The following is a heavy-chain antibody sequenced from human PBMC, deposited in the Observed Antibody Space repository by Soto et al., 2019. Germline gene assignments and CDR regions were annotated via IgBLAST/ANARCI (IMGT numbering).Heavy chain of an antibody. Sequence: GGSLRLSCAASGFTFSSYAMTWVRQAPGKGLDWVSSITGSGGSTYYANSVKGRFTISRDNSKNTLYLQMNSLRDDDTAVYYCVEGGLAAAGYYYYGLDVWGQGTTVTVSS. D-gene: IGHD6-13*01. CDR3: VEGGLAAAGYYYYGLDV. J-gene: IGHJ6*02. V-gene: IGHV3-23*01. CDR2: ITGSGGST. CDR1: GFTFSSYA.